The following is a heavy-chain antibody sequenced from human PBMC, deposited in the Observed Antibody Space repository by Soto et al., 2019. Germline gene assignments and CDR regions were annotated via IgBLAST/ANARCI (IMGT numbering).Heavy chain of an antibody. CDR1: CGSIISYY. Sequence: SETLSLTCTFSCGSIISYYWSWIRQPPGKGLECIGYMYYSGSTNYNPSLKSRVTISIDTSKNQFSLKLSSVTAADTAVYYCARTGYSSGWYFDYWGQGTLVTVSS. CDR2: MYYSGST. J-gene: IGHJ4*02. CDR3: ARTGYSSGWYFDY. V-gene: IGHV4-59*01. D-gene: IGHD6-19*01.